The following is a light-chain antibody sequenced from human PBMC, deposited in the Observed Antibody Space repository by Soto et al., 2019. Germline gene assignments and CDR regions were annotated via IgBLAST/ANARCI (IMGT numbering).Light chain of an antibody. CDR1: QSVSSY. V-gene: IGKV3-11*01. CDR3: QQRSNWPPIT. Sequence: EIVLTQSPATLSVSPGERATLSCRASQSVSSYLAWYQQKPGQAPRLLIYDASNRATGIPARFSGSGSGTDFTLTISSLEPGDFAVYYCQQRSNWPPITFGQGTRLEIK. J-gene: IGKJ5*01. CDR2: DAS.